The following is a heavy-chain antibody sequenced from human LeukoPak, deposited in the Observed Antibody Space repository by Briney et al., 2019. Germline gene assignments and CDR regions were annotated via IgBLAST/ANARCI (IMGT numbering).Heavy chain of an antibody. Sequence: SETLSLTCAVYGGSFSGYYWSWIRQPPGKGLEWIGEINHSGSTNYNPSLKGRVTISVDTSKNQFSLKLSSVTAADTAVYYCARGAVAGTPDSTYYFDYWGQGTLVTVSS. CDR3: ARGAVAGTPDSTYYFDY. J-gene: IGHJ4*02. D-gene: IGHD6-19*01. CDR2: INHSGST. V-gene: IGHV4-34*01. CDR1: GGSFSGYY.